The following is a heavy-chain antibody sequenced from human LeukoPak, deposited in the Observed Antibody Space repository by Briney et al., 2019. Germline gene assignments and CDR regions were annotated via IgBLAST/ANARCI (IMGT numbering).Heavy chain of an antibody. CDR1: GYTFTSYG. Sequence: ASVKASCKASGYTFTSYGISWVRQAPGQGLEWMGWISAYNGNTNYAQKLQGSVTMTTDTSTSTAYMELRSLRSDDAAVYYCAREYDSSGYPYFDYWGQGTLVTVSS. D-gene: IGHD3-22*01. V-gene: IGHV1-18*01. J-gene: IGHJ4*02. CDR2: ISAYNGNT. CDR3: AREYDSSGYPYFDY.